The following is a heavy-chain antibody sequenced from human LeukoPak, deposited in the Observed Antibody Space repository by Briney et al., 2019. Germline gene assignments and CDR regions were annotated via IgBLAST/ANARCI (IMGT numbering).Heavy chain of an antibody. D-gene: IGHD2-2*01. CDR1: GYTFTGYY. J-gene: IGHJ5*02. V-gene: IGHV1-2*02. CDR3: ARDIRDCSSTSCSTSRFDP. Sequence: ASVKVSCKASGYTFTGYYMHWVRQAPGQGLEWMGWINPNSGGTNYAQKFQGRVTMTRDTSISTAYVELSRLRSDDTAVYYCARDIRDCSSTSCSTSRFDPWGQGTLVTVSS. CDR2: INPNSGGT.